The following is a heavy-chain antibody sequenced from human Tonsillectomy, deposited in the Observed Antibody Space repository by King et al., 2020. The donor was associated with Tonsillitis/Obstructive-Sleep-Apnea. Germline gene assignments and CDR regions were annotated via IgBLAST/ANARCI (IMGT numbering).Heavy chain of an antibody. CDR3: GTAQLGSSPFDY. J-gene: IGHJ4*02. V-gene: IGHV1-24*01. Sequence: QLVQSGAEVKKPGASVKVSCKVSGYTLTELSMHWVRQAPGKGLEWMGGFDPEDGETIHAQKFQGRVTMTEDTSTDTAYMELSSLNSEDTAVYYCGTAQLGSSPFDYWGQGTLVTVSS. CDR1: GYTLTELS. CDR2: FDPEDGET. D-gene: IGHD6-6*01.